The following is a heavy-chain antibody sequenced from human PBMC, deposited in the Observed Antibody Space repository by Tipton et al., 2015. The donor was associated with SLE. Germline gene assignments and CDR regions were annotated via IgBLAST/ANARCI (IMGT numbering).Heavy chain of an antibody. Sequence: GLVKPSETLSLTCTVSGGSISSHYWAWIRQPPGKGLEWIGYIHYNETNYNPSLKSRVTISLDTSKKQFSLSLSSVTAADTAVYYCATLVPDGESGVIPGDYWSQGTLVTFSS. CDR2: IHYNET. CDR3: ATLVPDGESGVIPGDY. CDR1: GGSISSHY. J-gene: IGHJ4*02. D-gene: IGHD2-15*01. V-gene: IGHV4-59*11.